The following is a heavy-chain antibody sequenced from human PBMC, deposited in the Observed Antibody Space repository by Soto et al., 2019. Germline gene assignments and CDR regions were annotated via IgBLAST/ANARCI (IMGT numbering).Heavy chain of an antibody. CDR2: ISSSSSYI. CDR3: ARAPGYGDYVEGVDY. D-gene: IGHD4-17*01. V-gene: IGHV3-21*01. CDR1: GFTFSSYT. Sequence: EVQLVESGGGLVKPGGSLRLSCAASGFTFSSYTMNWVRQSPGKGLEWVSAISSSSSYIYYADSVKGRFTISRDNAKNSLYLQMNSLRAEDTAVYYFARAPGYGDYVEGVDYWGQGTLVTVSS. J-gene: IGHJ4*02.